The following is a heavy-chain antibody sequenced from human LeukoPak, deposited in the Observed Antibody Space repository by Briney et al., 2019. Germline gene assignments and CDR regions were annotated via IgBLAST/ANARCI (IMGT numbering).Heavy chain of an antibody. Sequence: ASVKVSCKASGYTFTSYGISRVRQAPGPGLEWMGWISAYNGNTNYAQKLHGRVTMTTDTSTTTAYMELRSLRSDDTAVYYWARFYPVYDRAPTDFWSGYYLGLGYWGQGTLVTVSS. CDR1: GYTFTSYG. D-gene: IGHD3-3*01. J-gene: IGHJ4*02. CDR3: ARFYPVYDRAPTDFWSGYYLGLGY. CDR2: ISAYNGNT. V-gene: IGHV1-18*01.